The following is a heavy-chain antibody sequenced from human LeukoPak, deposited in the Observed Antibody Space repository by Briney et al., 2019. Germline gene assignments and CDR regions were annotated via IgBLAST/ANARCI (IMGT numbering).Heavy chain of an antibody. D-gene: IGHD2-2*02. CDR2: IIPILGIA. CDR1: GGTFSSYA. CDR3: ARAPGGYCSSTSCYTWDFQH. Sequence: GASVKFSCKASGGTFSSYAISWVRQAPGQGLEWMGRIIPILGIANYAQKFQGRVTITADESTSTAYMELSSLRSEDTAVYYCARAPGGYCSSTSCYTWDFQHWGQGTLVTVSS. J-gene: IGHJ1*01. V-gene: IGHV1-69*04.